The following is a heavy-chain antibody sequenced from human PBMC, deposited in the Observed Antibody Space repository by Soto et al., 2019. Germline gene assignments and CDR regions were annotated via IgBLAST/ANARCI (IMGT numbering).Heavy chain of an antibody. CDR2: IYYSGST. CDR3: ARLYRTVPPYSSSWYWFDP. J-gene: IGHJ5*02. Sequence: QLQLQESGPGLVKPSETLSLTCTVSGGSISSSSYYWGWIRQPPGKGLEWIGSIYYSGSTYYNPSLKSRVTISVDTSKNQFSLKLSSVTAADTAVYYCARLYRTVPPYSSSWYWFDPWGQGTLVTVSS. D-gene: IGHD6-13*01. V-gene: IGHV4-39*01. CDR1: GGSISSSSYY.